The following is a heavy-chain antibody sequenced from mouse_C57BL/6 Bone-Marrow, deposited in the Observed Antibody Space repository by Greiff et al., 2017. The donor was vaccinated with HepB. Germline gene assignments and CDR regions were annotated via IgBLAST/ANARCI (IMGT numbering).Heavy chain of an antibody. J-gene: IGHJ1*03. V-gene: IGHV1-52*01. D-gene: IGHD1-1*01. CDR1: GYTFTSYW. CDR3: ARPYYYGSSHWYFDV. Sequence: VKLQQPGAELVRPGSSVKLSCKASGYTFTSYWMHWVKQRPIQGLEWIGNIDPSDSDTHYNQKFKDKATLTVDKSSSTAYMQLSSLTSEDSAVYYCARPYYYGSSHWYFDVWGTGTTVTVSS. CDR2: IDPSDSDT.